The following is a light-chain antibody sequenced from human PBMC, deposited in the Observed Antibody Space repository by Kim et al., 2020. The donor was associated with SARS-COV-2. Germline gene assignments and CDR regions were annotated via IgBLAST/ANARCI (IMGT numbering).Light chain of an antibody. CDR1: TGGVTSDHY. J-gene: IGLJ3*02. V-gene: IGLV7-46*01. Sequence: QAVVTQEPLLTVSPGGTVTLTCGSSTGGVTSDHYPYWLQQKPGQAPRTLIYDTNNKHSWAPARFSGSLLGGKAALTLSAAQPEVEADYYCFLSYSGARVFGGGTQLTVL. CDR2: DTN. CDR3: FLSYSGARV.